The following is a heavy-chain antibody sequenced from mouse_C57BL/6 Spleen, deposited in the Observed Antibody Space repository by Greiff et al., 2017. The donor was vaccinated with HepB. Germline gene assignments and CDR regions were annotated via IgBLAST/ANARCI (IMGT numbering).Heavy chain of an antibody. CDR3: ARTVGYDPFAY. D-gene: IGHD2-2*01. CDR2: IYPGSGST. V-gene: IGHV1-55*01. CDR1: GYTFTSYW. J-gene: IGHJ3*01. Sequence: QVQLQQSGAELVKPGASVKMSCKASGYTFTSYWITWVKQRPGQGLEWIGDIYPGSGSTNYNEKFTSKATLTVDTSSSTAYMQLSSLTSEDSAVYYCARTVGYDPFAYWGEGTLVTVSA.